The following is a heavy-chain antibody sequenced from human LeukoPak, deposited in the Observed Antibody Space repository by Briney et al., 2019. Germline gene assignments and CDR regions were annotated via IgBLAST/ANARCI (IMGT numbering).Heavy chain of an antibody. CDR1: GFTFSNYA. D-gene: IGHD6-19*01. J-gene: IGHJ6*02. Sequence: PGGSLRLSCAASGFTFSNYAMSWVRQAPGKGLEWVSSISSSSSYIYYADSVKGRFTISRDNAKNSLYLQMNSLRAEDTAVYYCASRTGGWGPTWDVWGQGTTVTVSS. V-gene: IGHV3-21*01. CDR3: ASRTGGWGPTWDV. CDR2: ISSSSSYI.